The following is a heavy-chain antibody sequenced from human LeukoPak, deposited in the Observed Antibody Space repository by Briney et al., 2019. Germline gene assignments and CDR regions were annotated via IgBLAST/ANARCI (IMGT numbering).Heavy chain of an antibody. V-gene: IGHV4-4*07. D-gene: IGHD2-15*01. CDR1: GGSISSYY. CDR2: IYTSGST. CDR3: ARGTPDCSGGSCYLAFDI. J-gene: IGHJ3*02. Sequence: SETLSLTCTVSGGSISSYYWSWIRQPAGKGLEWIGRIYTSGSTNYNPSLKSRVTMSVDTSKNQFSLKLSSVTAADTAVHYCARGTPDCSGGSCYLAFDIWGQGTMVTVSS.